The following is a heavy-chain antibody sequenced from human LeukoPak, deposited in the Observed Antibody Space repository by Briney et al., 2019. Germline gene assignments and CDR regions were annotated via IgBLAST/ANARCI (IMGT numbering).Heavy chain of an antibody. CDR3: ARDVYGDYATDF. Sequence: PGGSLRLSCAASGFTYSSYTMNWVRQAPGKGLEGVSSICGTSGYIYYAVSVQGRFTISRDNAKKSLYLQMTSLRADDTAVYYCARDVYGDYATDFWGQGALVTVSS. V-gene: IGHV3-21*01. CDR1: GFTYSSYT. D-gene: IGHD4-17*01. J-gene: IGHJ4*02. CDR2: ICGTSGYI.